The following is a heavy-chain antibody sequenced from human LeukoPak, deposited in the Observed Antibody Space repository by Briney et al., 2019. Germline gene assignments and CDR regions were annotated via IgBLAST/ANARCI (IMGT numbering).Heavy chain of an antibody. V-gene: IGHV3-23*01. Sequence: GGSLRLSCAASGFTFSTYAMTWVRQAPGKGLEWVSGISTSGDRTYYADSVKGRFTISRDNAKNSLYLQMNSLRAEDTAVYYCARSGRGVDSFYFYMDVWGKGTTVTVSS. J-gene: IGHJ6*03. D-gene: IGHD3-10*01. CDR1: GFTFSTYA. CDR3: ARSGRGVDSFYFYMDV. CDR2: ISTSGDRT.